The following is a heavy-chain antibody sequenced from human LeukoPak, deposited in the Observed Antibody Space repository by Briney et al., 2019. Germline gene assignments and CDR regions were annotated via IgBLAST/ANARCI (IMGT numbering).Heavy chain of an antibody. CDR3: AKDKARGSQVGPRITAPGTFDY. Sequence: GGSLRLSCAASGFTFSSYGMHWVRQAPGKGLEWVAFIRKDGSNKYYADSVKGRFTISRDSSKNTLYLQMNSLRAEDTAVYYCAKDKARGSQVGPRITAPGTFDYWGHGTLVTVSS. V-gene: IGHV3-30*02. D-gene: IGHD6-13*01. J-gene: IGHJ4*01. CDR2: IRKDGSNK. CDR1: GFTFSSYG.